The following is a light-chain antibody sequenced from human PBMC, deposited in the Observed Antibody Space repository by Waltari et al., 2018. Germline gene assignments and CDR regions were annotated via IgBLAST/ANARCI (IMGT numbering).Light chain of an antibody. CDR1: SSNIGSNT. CDR3: AAWDDSLNAHYV. Sequence: QSVLTQPPSASGTPGQRVTISCSGSSSNIGSNTVNGYQQLPGTAPKLLIYSNNQRPSGVPDRFSGSKSGTSASLAISGLQSEDEADYYCAAWDDSLNAHYVFGTGTKVTVL. CDR2: SNN. V-gene: IGLV1-44*01. J-gene: IGLJ1*01.